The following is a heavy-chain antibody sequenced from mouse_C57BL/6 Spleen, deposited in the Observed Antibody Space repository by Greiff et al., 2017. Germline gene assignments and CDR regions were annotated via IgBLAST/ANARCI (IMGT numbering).Heavy chain of an antibody. CDR1: GYSITSGYY. CDR3: AMGDTTGAMDY. CDR2: ISYDGSN. V-gene: IGHV3-6*01. Sequence: DVKLQESGPGLVKPSQSLSLTCSVTGYSITSGYYWNWIRQFPGNKLEWMGYISYDGSNNYNPSLKNRISITRDTSKNQFFLKLNSVTTEDTATYYCAMGDTTGAMDYWGQGTSVTVSS. J-gene: IGHJ4*01. D-gene: IGHD5-1-1*01.